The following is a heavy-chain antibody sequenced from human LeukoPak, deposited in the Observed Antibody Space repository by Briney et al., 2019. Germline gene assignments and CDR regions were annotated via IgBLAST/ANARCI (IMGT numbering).Heavy chain of an antibody. Sequence: ASVKVSCKASGYTFTSYGISWVRQAPGQGLEWMGWISAYNGNTNYAQKLQGRVTMTEDTSTDTAYMELSSLRSEDTAVYYCASYGADDAFDIWGQGTMVTVSS. J-gene: IGHJ3*02. V-gene: IGHV1-18*01. CDR1: GYTFTSYG. D-gene: IGHD4-17*01. CDR3: ASYGADDAFDI. CDR2: ISAYNGNT.